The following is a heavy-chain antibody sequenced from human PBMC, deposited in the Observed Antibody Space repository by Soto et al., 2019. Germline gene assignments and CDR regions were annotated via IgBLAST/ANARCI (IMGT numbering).Heavy chain of an antibody. V-gene: IGHV3-11*06. CDR1: GFTFSDYY. Sequence: GESLKISCAASGFTFSDYYMSWIRQAPGKGLEWVSYIGSSSSYTNYADSVKGRFTISRDNAKNSLYLQMNSLRAEDTAVYYCARDTVTGTGRIFAYWGQGTLVTVSS. CDR2: IGSSSSYT. D-gene: IGHD6-19*01. CDR3: ARDTVTGTGRIFAY. J-gene: IGHJ4*02.